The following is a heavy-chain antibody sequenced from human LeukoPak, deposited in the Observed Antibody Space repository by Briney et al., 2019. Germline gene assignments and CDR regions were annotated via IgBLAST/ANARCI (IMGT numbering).Heavy chain of an antibody. J-gene: IGHJ6*02. CDR1: GGSTTRYY. CDR2: IYDSGTSNPT. V-gene: IGHV4-59*12. D-gene: IGHD6-19*01. Sequence: PSETLSLTCTVTGGSTTRYYWSWIRQSPGKGLEWIGYIYDSGTSNPTTYNPTFKSRVTLSLDTSKKQFSLSLRSVTAADTAVYYCARDRDSSGWYPLDPAHMDVWGQGTTVTVSS. CDR3: ARDRDSSGWYPLDPAHMDV.